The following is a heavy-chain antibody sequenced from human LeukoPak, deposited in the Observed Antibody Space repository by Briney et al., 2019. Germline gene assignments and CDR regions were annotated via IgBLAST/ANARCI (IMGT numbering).Heavy chain of an antibody. D-gene: IGHD5-12*01. V-gene: IGHV3-48*03. CDR3: ARIMVATTREAFDY. J-gene: IGHJ4*02. Sequence: GGSLRLSCAASGFTFSTYEMNWVRQAPGKGLGWVSYISSGGSTIYYADSVRGRFTISRDNAKNSLYLQMNSLRAEDTAVYYCARIMVATTREAFDYWGQGTLVTVSS. CDR1: GFTFSTYE. CDR2: ISSGGSTI.